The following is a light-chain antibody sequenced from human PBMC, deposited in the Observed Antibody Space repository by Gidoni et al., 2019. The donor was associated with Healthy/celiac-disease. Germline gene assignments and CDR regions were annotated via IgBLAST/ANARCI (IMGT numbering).Light chain of an antibody. CDR3: QQYNSYPA. CDR2: KAS. J-gene: IGKJ1*01. V-gene: IGKV1-5*03. Sequence: DIQMTQSPSTLSASVGDRVTITCRASQSISSWFAWYQQKPGKAPKLLIYKASSLESGVPSRFSGSGSGTEFTLTISSLQPDDFATYYCQQYNSYPAFGPGTKVEIK. CDR1: QSISSW.